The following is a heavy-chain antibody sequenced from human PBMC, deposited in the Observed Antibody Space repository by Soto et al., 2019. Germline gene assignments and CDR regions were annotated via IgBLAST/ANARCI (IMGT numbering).Heavy chain of an antibody. V-gene: IGHV4-59*01. CDR3: ARDNGYSYGYTLDH. J-gene: IGHJ4*02. CDR1: GGSISSYY. D-gene: IGHD5-18*01. CDR2: IYYSGST. Sequence: SETLSLTCTVSGGSISSYYWSWIRPPPGKGLEWIGYIYYSGSTNYNPSLKSRVTISVDTSKNQFSLKLSSVTAADTAVYYCARDNGYSYGYTLDHWGQGTLVTVS.